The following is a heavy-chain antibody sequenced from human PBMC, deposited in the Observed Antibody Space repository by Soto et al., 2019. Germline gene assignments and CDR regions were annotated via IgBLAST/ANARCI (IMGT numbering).Heavy chain of an antibody. CDR3: ARVYPLWTAAGDY. J-gene: IGHJ4*02. CDR1: GFTFSSYS. V-gene: IGHV3-48*01. Sequence: EVQLVESGGGLVQPGGSLRLSCAASGFTFSSYSMNWVRQAPGKGLEWVSYISSSSSTIYYADSVKGRFTISRDNAKNSLYLQMNSLRAEDTAVYYCARVYPLWTAAGDYRGQGTLVTVSS. D-gene: IGHD6-13*01. CDR2: ISSSSSTI.